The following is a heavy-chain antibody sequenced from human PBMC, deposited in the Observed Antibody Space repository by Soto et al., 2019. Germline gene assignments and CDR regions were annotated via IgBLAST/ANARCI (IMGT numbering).Heavy chain of an antibody. V-gene: IGHV5-51*01. Sequence: GESLKISCKGSGYSFTIYWIAWVRQMPGKGLEWMGIIHPGDSDTRYSPSFQGQVTISADNSKNTLYLQMNSLRAEDTAVYYCAKASGYSYGPGVYWGQGTLVTVSS. D-gene: IGHD5-18*01. J-gene: IGHJ4*02. CDR3: AKASGYSYGPGVY. CDR2: IHPGDSDT. CDR1: GYSFTIYW.